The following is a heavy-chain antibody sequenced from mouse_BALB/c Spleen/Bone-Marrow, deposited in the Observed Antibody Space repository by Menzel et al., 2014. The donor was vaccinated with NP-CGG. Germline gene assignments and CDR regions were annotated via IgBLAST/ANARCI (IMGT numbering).Heavy chain of an antibody. CDR1: GYTFTDYY. V-gene: IGHV1-19*01. D-gene: IGHD2-2*01. Sequence: EVQLQQSGPELVKPGASVKMSCKASGYTFTDYYMDWVKQSHGESFEWIGRVNPYNGDTSYNQKFKGKATLTVDKSSTTAYMELNSLTSEDSAVYYCARGGYRDYWGQGTTLTVSS. J-gene: IGHJ2*01. CDR3: ARGGYRDY. CDR2: VNPYNGDT.